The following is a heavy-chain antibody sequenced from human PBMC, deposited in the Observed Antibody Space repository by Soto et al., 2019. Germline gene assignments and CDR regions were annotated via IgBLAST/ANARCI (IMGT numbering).Heavy chain of an antibody. CDR2: IYYSGST. J-gene: IGHJ6*02. CDR3: ARDKWQGSGSAHYYYYYGMDV. V-gene: IGHV4-31*03. Sequence: SETLSLTCTVSGGSISSGGYYWSWIRQHPGKGLEWIGYIYYSGSTYYNPSLKSRVTISVDTSKNQFSLKLSSVTAADTAVYYCARDKWQGSGSAHYYYYYGMDVWGQGTTVTVSS. CDR1: GGSISSGGYY. D-gene: IGHD3-10*01.